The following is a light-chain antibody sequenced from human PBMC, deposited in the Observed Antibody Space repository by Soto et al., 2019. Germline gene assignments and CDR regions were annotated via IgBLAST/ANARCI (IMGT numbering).Light chain of an antibody. CDR1: QSVSSSY. CDR3: QQYGSSPWT. V-gene: IGKV3-20*01. J-gene: IGKJ1*01. Sequence: EIVLTQSPGTLSLSPGERATLSCRASQSVSSSYLAWYQQKPGQAPRLLIYGASNRATGIPDRFSGSQSGTDFTLTISRLEPEDFAVYYCQQYGSSPWTFGQGNKVEIK. CDR2: GAS.